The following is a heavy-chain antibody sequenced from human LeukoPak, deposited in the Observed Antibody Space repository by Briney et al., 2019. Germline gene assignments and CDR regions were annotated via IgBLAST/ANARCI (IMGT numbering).Heavy chain of an antibody. CDR3: ARLYGGVDV. J-gene: IGHJ6*02. D-gene: IGHD2-8*01. CDR1: GYTFTGYR. CDR2: INPNTGGT. V-gene: IGHV1-2*02. Sequence: GASVKVSCKASGYTFTGYRIYWVRQAPGQGLEWMGWINPNTGGTNYAQKFQGRVTMTRDTSISTTYMELSRLRSDDTAVYYCARLYGGVDVWGQGTTVTVSS.